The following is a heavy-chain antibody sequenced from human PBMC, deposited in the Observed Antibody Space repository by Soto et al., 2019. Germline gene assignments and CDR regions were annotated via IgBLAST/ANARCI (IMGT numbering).Heavy chain of an antibody. CDR3: ARRSYDYQIDY. V-gene: IGHV4-59*08. D-gene: IGHD5-12*01. CDR2: IYYSGST. CDR1: GGSISSYY. Sequence: PSETLSLTCTVSGGSISSYYWSWIRQPPGKGLEWIGYIYYSGSTNYNPSLKSRVTISVDTSKNQFSLKLSSVTAADTAVYYCARRSYDYQIDYWGQGTLVTVSS. J-gene: IGHJ4*02.